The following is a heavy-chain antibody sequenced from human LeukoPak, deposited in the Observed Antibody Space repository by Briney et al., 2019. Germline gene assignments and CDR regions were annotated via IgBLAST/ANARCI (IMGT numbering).Heavy chain of an antibody. CDR2: ISYDGSNK. CDR1: GFTFSSYG. Sequence: PGGSLRLSCAASGFTFSSYGMHWVRQAPGKGLEWVAVISYDGSNKYYADSVKGRFTISRDNSKNTLYLQMNSLRAEDTAVYYCVLEWLGTGFDYWGQGTPVTVSS. J-gene: IGHJ4*02. CDR3: VLEWLGTGFDY. V-gene: IGHV3-30*03. D-gene: IGHD1-7*01.